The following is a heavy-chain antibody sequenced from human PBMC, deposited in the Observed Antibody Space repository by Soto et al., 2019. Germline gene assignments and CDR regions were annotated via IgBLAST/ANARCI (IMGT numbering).Heavy chain of an antibody. J-gene: IGHJ3*02. CDR3: ARVPIRNPRVLEWSDDAFDI. Sequence: ASVKVSCKASGYTFTSYGISWVRQAPGQGLEWMGWISAYNGNTNYAQKLQGRVTMTTDTSTSTAYMELRSLRSDDTALYYCARVPIRNPRVLEWSDDAFDIWGKVTMVTFSS. CDR1: GYTFTSYG. D-gene: IGHD3-3*01. V-gene: IGHV1-18*04. CDR2: ISAYNGNT.